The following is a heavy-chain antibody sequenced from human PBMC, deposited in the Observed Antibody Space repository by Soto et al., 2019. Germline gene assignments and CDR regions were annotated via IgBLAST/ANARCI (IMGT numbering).Heavy chain of an antibody. D-gene: IGHD3-22*01. V-gene: IGHV3-23*01. J-gene: IGHJ4*02. Sequence: GGSLRLSCAASGFNFIFSAMAWVRQAPGKGLEWVSGISGVDDTVDYADSVKGRFTISRDDSKNTLYLQMHSLRAEDTALYFCAKEERSDYYSVCFDSWGQGTQVTVSS. CDR3: AKEERSDYYSVCFDS. CDR2: ISGVDDTV. CDR1: GFNFIFSA.